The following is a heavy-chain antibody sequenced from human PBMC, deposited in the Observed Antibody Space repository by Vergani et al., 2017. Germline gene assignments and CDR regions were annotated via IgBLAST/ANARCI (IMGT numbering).Heavy chain of an antibody. CDR3: ARSYYDSSGYLYFQH. CDR1: GFTFSSYG. Sequence: VQLVESGGVVVQPGGSLRLSCAASGFTFSSYGMHWVRQAPGKGLEWVAVIWYDGSNKYYADSVKGRFTISRDNSKNTLYLQMNSLRAEDTAVYYCARSYYDSSGYLYFQHWGQGTLVTVSS. D-gene: IGHD3-22*01. J-gene: IGHJ1*01. V-gene: IGHV3-33*01. CDR2: IWYDGSNK.